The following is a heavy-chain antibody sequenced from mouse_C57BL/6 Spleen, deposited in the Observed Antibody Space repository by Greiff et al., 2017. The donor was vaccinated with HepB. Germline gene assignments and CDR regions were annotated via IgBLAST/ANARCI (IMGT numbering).Heavy chain of an antibody. D-gene: IGHD3-3*01. Sequence: QVQLQQPGAELVKPGASVKLSCKASGYTFTSYWMHCVKQRPGQGLEWIGMIHPNSGSTNYNEKFKSKATLTVDKSSSTAYMQLSSLTSEDSAVYYCARRGLRGYFDVWGTGTTVTVSS. CDR3: ARRGLRGYFDV. J-gene: IGHJ1*03. CDR2: IHPNSGST. CDR1: GYTFTSYW. V-gene: IGHV1-64*01.